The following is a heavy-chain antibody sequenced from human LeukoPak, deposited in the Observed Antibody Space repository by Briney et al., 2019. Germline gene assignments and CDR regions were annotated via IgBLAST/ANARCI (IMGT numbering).Heavy chain of an antibody. CDR1: GGSIRSYY. CDR2: IYSSGTT. CDR3: VRNNYYGSGEIDY. J-gene: IGHJ4*02. Sequence: SETLSLTCTVSGGSIRSYYWSWVRQPPGKGLEWIGYIYSSGTTNYNPSLKSRVTISVDTSKNQFSLKLNSVTAADTAVYYCVRNNYYGSGEIDYWGQGTLVTVSS. V-gene: IGHV4-59*01. D-gene: IGHD3-10*01.